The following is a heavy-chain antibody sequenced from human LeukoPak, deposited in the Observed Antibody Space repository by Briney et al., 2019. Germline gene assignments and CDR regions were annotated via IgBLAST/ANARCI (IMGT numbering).Heavy chain of an antibody. V-gene: IGHV4-39*01. CDR3: ARLTGSAI. J-gene: IGHJ3*02. CDR1: GGSISSSSYH. Sequence: SETLSLTCTVSGGSISSSSYHWGWIRQPPGKGLEWIGSIHYSGSTYYNPSLKSRVTISVDMSKNQCSLRLSSVTAADTALYYCARLTGSAIWGQGTMATVSS. D-gene: IGHD3-10*01. CDR2: IHYSGST.